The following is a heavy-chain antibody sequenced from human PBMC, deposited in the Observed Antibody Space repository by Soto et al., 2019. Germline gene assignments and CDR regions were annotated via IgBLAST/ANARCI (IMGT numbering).Heavy chain of an antibody. J-gene: IGHJ5*02. D-gene: IGHD1-1*01. CDR1: GDSVSSNSAA. CDR2: TYYRSKWYN. Sequence: SQTLSLTCAISGDSVSSNSAARNWIRQSPSRGLEWLGRTYYRSKWYNDYAVSVKSRITINPDTSKNQFSLQLNSVTPEDTAVYYCARGRTGAPENLYNWFDPWGQGTLVTVSS. V-gene: IGHV6-1*01. CDR3: ARGRTGAPENLYNWFDP.